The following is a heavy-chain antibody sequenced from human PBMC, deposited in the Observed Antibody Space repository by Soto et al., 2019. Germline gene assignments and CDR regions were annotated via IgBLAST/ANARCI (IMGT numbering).Heavy chain of an antibody. Sequence: GGSLRLSCAASGFTFSSYSMNWVRQAPGKGLEWVSSISSSSSYIYYADSVKGRFTISRDNAKNSLYLQMNSLRAEDTAVYYCARDRNYSSGWRYYYYGMDVWGQRTTVTVSS. CDR2: ISSSSSYI. J-gene: IGHJ6*02. CDR3: ARDRNYSSGWRYYYYGMDV. CDR1: GFTFSSYS. V-gene: IGHV3-21*01. D-gene: IGHD6-19*01.